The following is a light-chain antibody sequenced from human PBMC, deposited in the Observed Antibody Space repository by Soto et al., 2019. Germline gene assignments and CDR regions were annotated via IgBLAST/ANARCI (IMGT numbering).Light chain of an antibody. CDR2: GAS. V-gene: IGKV3-20*01. CDR1: QSVTTSN. CDR3: QQYGNSPLT. J-gene: IGKJ4*01. Sequence: ESVLTHSPGTLSLSPGERATLSCRASQSVTTSNLAWYQQKPGQATRLLIYGASSRATGIPDSFSGSGCGTDFDLTISRLEPEDVAVYYCQQYGNSPLTFGGGTKVEI.